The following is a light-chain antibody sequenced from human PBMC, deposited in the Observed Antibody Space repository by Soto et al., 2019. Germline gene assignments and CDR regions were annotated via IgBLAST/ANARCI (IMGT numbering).Light chain of an antibody. CDR2: WAS. J-gene: IGKJ5*01. CDR1: QSVLSTSNNKNY. CDR3: QQYHSDPIT. Sequence: DFVMPPSLDSLAVSLGERATINCKSSQSVLSTSNNKNYLAWFQKKQGQPPKLVIYWASVWASGVPDRFSGSGSGTDFTLTISSLQAEDVAVYYCQQYHSDPITFGQGTLLEIK. V-gene: IGKV4-1*01.